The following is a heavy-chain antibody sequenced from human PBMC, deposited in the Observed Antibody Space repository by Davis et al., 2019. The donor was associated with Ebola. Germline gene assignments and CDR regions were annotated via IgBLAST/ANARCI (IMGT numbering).Heavy chain of an antibody. CDR1: GFTFSNYG. D-gene: IGHD6-19*01. J-gene: IGHJ6*02. CDR3: AKEIAVAGIYYYYGMDV. CDR2: ISYDGSNK. Sequence: GGSLRLSCAASGFTFSNYGMHWVRQAPGKGLEWVAVISYDGSNKYYADSVKGRFTISRDNSKNTLYLQMNSLRAEDTAVYYCAKEIAVAGIYYYYGMDVWGQGTTVTVSS. V-gene: IGHV3-30*18.